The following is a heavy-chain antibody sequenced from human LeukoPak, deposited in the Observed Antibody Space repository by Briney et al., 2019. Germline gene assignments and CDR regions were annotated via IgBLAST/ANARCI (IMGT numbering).Heavy chain of an antibody. D-gene: IGHD2-15*01. CDR2: FIGGGGST. CDR1: GFTFSTYA. Sequence: GGSLRLSCAASGFTFSTYAMNWVRQAPGKGLEWVSVFIGGGGSTYYADSVKGRFTISRDNSKNTLYLQMNSLRAEDTAVYYCAKRGGYSFDYWGQGTLVTVST. V-gene: IGHV3-23*01. J-gene: IGHJ4*02. CDR3: AKRGGYSFDY.